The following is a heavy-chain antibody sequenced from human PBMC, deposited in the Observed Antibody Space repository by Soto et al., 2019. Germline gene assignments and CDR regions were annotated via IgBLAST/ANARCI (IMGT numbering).Heavy chain of an antibody. CDR1: GFTFSRYW. CDR3: AREEYGDHFGY. CDR2: IKQDGTEK. V-gene: IGHV3-7*01. J-gene: IGHJ4*02. D-gene: IGHD4-17*01. Sequence: EVQLVESGGGLVQPGGSLRLSCTASGFTFSRYWMSWVRQAPGKGLEWVDNIKQDGTEKYYVDSVKGRFTISRDNAKNSLYLQMNSLRAEDTAVYYCAREEYGDHFGYWGQGTLVPVSS.